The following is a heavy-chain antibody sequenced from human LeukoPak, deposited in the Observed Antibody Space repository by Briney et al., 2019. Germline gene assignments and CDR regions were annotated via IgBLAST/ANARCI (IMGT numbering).Heavy chain of an antibody. CDR2: IYSGGST. CDR1: GFTVSSNY. CDR3: AKDGDYYDSSGYLVYFDY. V-gene: IGHV3-53*01. J-gene: IGHJ4*02. Sequence: GGSLRLSCAASGFTVSSNYMSWVRQAPGKGLEWVSVIYSGGSTYYADSVKGRFTISRDNSKNTLYLQMNSLRAEDTAVYYCAKDGDYYDSSGYLVYFDYWGQGTLVTVSS. D-gene: IGHD3-22*01.